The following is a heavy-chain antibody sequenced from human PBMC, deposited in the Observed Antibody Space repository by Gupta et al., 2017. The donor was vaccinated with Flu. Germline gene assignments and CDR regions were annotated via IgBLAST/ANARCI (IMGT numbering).Heavy chain of an antibody. V-gene: IGHV3-21*01. Sequence: KGLEWVSSISSSSSYIYYADSVKGRFTISRDNAKNSLYLQMNSLRAEDTAVYYCARADQSHPWGYYYYYGMDVWGQGTTVTVSS. D-gene: IGHD7-27*01. CDR2: ISSSSSYI. J-gene: IGHJ6*02. CDR3: ARADQSHPWGYYYYYGMDV.